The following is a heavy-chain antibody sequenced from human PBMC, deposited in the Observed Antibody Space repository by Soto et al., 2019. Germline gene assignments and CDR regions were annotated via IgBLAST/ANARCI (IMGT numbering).Heavy chain of an antibody. D-gene: IGHD2-15*01. CDR1: GFKFDDYM. Sequence: GWSLRLSCEASGFKFDDYMMHWVRQAPGKGLEWISLISWDGGSIDYADSIKGRFTVSRDNSKTSLYLHMHSLTSDDTAFYFCAKEGNGGSSLDSWGQGTLVTVSS. CDR2: ISWDGGSI. CDR3: AKEGNGGSSLDS. J-gene: IGHJ5*01. V-gene: IGHV3-43*01.